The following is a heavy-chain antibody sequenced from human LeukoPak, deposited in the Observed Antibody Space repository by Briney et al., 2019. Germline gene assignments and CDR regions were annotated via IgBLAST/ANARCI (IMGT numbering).Heavy chain of an antibody. V-gene: IGHV3-7*01. D-gene: IGHD3-22*01. CDR3: ARRGRRLLLYNSFDY. J-gene: IGHJ4*02. CDR1: GFTFSSYW. CDR2: IKQDGSEK. Sequence: GGSLRLSCAASGFTFSSYWMSWVRQAPGKGLEWVANIKQDGSEKYYVDSVKGRFTISRDNAKNSLYLQMNSLRAEDTAVYYCARRGRRLLLYNSFDYWGQGTLVTVSS.